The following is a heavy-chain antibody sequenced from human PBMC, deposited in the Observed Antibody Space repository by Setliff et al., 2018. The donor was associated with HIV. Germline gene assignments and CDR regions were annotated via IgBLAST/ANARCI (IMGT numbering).Heavy chain of an antibody. V-gene: IGHV4-4*09. J-gene: IGHJ4*02. Sequence: PSETLSLTCTVSGDSISNYYWSWVRQPPGKGLEWIGYIYTTGSTNYNPSLKSRVTISVDTSKNQFSLKLSSVTAADTAVYYCARVPRITMVRGVIITLSYFDYWGQGTLVTVSS. CDR3: ARVPRITMVRGVIITLSYFDY. CDR1: GDSISNYY. CDR2: IYTTGST. D-gene: IGHD3-10*01.